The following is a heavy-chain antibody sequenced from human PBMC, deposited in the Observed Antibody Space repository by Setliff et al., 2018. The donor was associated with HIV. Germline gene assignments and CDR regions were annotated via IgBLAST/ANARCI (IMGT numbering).Heavy chain of an antibody. J-gene: IGHJ4*02. CDR1: GGSISSDNW. CDR3: ARLTTTYYYDSSAYYHPV. CDR2: IYHSGST. D-gene: IGHD3-22*01. Sequence: SETLSLTCAVSGGSISSDNWWTWVRQPPGKGLEWIGEIYHSGSTNYNPSLKSRVTISVGTSKNQFSLKLSSVTAADTAVFYCARLTTTYYYDSSAYYHPVWGQGTLVTVSS. V-gene: IGHV4-4*02.